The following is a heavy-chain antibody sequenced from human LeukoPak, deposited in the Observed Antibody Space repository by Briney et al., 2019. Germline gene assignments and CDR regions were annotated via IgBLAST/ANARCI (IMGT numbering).Heavy chain of an antibody. CDR2: IYYSGST. J-gene: IGHJ4*02. Sequence: SETLSLTCTVSGFSISSGYYWGWIRQPPGKGLEWIGSIYYSGSTYYNPSLKSRVTISVDTSKNQFSLKLSSVTAADTAVYYCATQGWFGELPYTFDYWGQGTLVTVSS. D-gene: IGHD3-10*01. CDR3: ATQGWFGELPYTFDY. CDR1: GFSISSGYY. V-gene: IGHV4-38-2*02.